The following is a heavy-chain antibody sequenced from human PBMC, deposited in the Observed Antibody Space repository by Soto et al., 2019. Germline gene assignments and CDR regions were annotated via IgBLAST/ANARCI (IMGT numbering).Heavy chain of an antibody. V-gene: IGHV3-48*01. J-gene: IGHJ4*02. Sequence: GGSLRLSCGASGFAFSNYGMNWVRQAPGKGLQWVSYISSSGDKIYYADSVKGRFTISRDKAKNSLYLQMNSLRAEDTAVYYCARDELPYIYGSLPFFWGQGTLVTVSS. CDR1: GFAFSNYG. CDR2: ISSSGDKI. CDR3: ARDELPYIYGSLPFF. D-gene: IGHD5-18*01.